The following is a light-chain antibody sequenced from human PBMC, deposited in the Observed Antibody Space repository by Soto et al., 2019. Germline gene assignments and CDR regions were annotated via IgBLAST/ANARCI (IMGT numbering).Light chain of an antibody. J-gene: IGKJ1*01. CDR2: SES. CDR1: ERISTN. Sequence: EIVMTQSPVTLSVSPGESATIFCRASERISTNLAWYQQKPGQAPRLLIYSESTRATGGPARFSGSGSATEFTLTISSLQPEDFATYYCQQYSNWLTWTFGQGTRVEIK. CDR3: QQYSNWLTWT. V-gene: IGKV3-15*01.